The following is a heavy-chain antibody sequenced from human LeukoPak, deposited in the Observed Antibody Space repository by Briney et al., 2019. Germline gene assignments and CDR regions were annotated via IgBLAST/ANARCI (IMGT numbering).Heavy chain of an antibody. J-gene: IGHJ4*02. Sequence: GGSLRLSCAASGFTFSTYAMSWVRQAPGKGLEWVSGINADDFRTYYADSVKGRFTISRDNSKNTLSLQMSSLRAEDTAVYYCARGGWSRPFDFWGQGTLVTVSS. V-gene: IGHV3-23*01. CDR2: INADDFRT. CDR1: GFTFSTYA. D-gene: IGHD2-15*01. CDR3: ARGGWSRPFDF.